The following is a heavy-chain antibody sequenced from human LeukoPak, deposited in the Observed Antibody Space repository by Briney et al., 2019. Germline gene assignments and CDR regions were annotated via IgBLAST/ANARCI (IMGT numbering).Heavy chain of an antibody. Sequence: PSETLSLTCTVSGGSISSSSYYGGWIRQPPGTGLEWIGSIYYSGSTYYNPSLKSRVTISVDTSKNQFSLKLSSVTAADTAVYYCAREADCSGGSCYSEAFDIWGQGTMVTVSS. CDR1: GGSISSSSYY. J-gene: IGHJ3*02. V-gene: IGHV4-39*07. CDR3: AREADCSGGSCYSEAFDI. D-gene: IGHD2-15*01. CDR2: IYYSGST.